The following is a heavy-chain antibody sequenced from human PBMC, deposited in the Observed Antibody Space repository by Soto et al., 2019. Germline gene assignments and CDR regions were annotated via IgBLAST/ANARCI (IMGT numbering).Heavy chain of an antibody. CDR3: ARSGGSLDY. CDR1: GGAIISYY. CDR2: IYYSGST. V-gene: IGHV4-59*01. Sequence: SETLSLTCTVSGGAIISYYCIWIRQPPWKGLEWIVYIYYSGSTNYNPSLKSRVTISVDTSKNQFSLKLNSVTAADTAVYYCARSGGSLDYWGQGTLVTVSS. D-gene: IGHD2-15*01. J-gene: IGHJ4*02.